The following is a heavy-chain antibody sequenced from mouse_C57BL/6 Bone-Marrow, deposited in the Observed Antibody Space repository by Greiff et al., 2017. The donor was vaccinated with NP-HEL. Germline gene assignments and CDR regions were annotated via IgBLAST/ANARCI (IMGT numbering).Heavy chain of an antibody. J-gene: IGHJ1*03. V-gene: IGHV1-62-2*01. D-gene: IGHD1-1*01. CDR2: FYPGSGSI. CDR3: ARHEEDYYYGSDWYFDV. CDR1: GYTFTEYT. Sequence: QVQLKESGAELVKPGASVKLSCKASGYTFTEYTIHWVKQRSGQGLEWIGWFYPGSGSIKYNEKFKDKATLTADKSSSTVYMELSRLTSEDSAVYFCARHEEDYYYGSDWYFDVWGTGTTVTVSS.